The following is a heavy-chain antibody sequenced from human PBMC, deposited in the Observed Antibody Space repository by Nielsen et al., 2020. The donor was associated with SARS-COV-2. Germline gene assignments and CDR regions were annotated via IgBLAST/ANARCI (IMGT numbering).Heavy chain of an antibody. CDR2: IWYDGSNK. CDR1: GFTFSSYG. CDR3: AKLRRSYYYMDV. V-gene: IGHV3-30*02. J-gene: IGHJ6*03. Sequence: GESLKISCAASGFTFSSYGMHWVRQAPGKGLEWVAVIWYDGSNKYYADSVKGQFTISRDNSKNTLYLQMNSLRAEDTALYYCAKLRRSYYYMDVWGKGTTVTVSS. D-gene: IGHD4-17*01.